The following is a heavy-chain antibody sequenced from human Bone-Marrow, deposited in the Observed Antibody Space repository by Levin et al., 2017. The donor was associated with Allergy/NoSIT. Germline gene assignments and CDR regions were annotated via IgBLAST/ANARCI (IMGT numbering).Heavy chain of an antibody. CDR1: GYIFTNYW. Sequence: KVSCKGSGYIFTNYWIDWVRQMPGKGLEWMGIINPGDSDTRYSPSFEGQITISVDKSINTAYLQWSSLKASDSAMYYCARSMFYYDSGSSDYWGQGTLVTVSS. V-gene: IGHV5-51*01. CDR3: ARSMFYYDSGSSDY. CDR2: INPGDSDT. D-gene: IGHD3-10*01. J-gene: IGHJ4*02.